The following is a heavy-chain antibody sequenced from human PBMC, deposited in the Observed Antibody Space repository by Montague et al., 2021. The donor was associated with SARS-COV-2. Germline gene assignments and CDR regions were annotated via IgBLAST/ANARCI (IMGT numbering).Heavy chain of an antibody. Sequence: SEILSLTCAVSGGSISSSNWWSWVHQPPGKGLEWIGEIYHSGSTNYNPSLKSRVTISVDKSKNQFSLKLSSVTAADTAVYYCARFYYDILTGYYGMDVWGQGTTVTVSS. CDR2: IYHSGST. D-gene: IGHD3-9*01. V-gene: IGHV4-4*02. J-gene: IGHJ6*02. CDR1: GGSISSSNW. CDR3: ARFYYDILTGYYGMDV.